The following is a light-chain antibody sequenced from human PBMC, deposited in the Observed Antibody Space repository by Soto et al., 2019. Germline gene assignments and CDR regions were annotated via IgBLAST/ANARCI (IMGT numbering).Light chain of an antibody. V-gene: IGKV3-11*01. CDR1: QSIGSS. CDR2: DAS. Sequence: EIVLTQSPATLSLSPGERATLSCRASQSIGSSSAWYQQKPGQAPRLLIYDASSRATGFPARFSGSGSGTDFTLTIGSLEPEDFAVYYCQQRSEWPRTFGQGTKVEIK. CDR3: QQRSEWPRT. J-gene: IGKJ1*01.